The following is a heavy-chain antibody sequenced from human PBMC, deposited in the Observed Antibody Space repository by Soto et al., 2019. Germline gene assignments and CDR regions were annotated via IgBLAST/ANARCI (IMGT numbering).Heavy chain of an antibody. CDR1: GGSISSGGYY. V-gene: IGHV4-31*03. Sequence: SETLSLTCTVSGGSISSGGYYWSWIRQHPGKGLEWIGYIYYSGSTYYNPSLKSRVTISVDTSKNQFSLKLSSVTAADTAVYYCARQSDIVVAPAAIAQYYMDVWGKGTTVTVSS. CDR3: ARQSDIVVAPAAIAQYYMDV. CDR2: IYYSGST. J-gene: IGHJ6*03. D-gene: IGHD2-2*01.